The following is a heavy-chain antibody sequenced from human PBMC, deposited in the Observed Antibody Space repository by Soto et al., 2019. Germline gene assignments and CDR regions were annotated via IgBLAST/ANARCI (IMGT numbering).Heavy chain of an antibody. J-gene: IGHJ2*01. CDR2: IKDAGGEK. V-gene: IGHV3-7*01. CDR1: EVSRGRYW. CDR3: SRQSL. Sequence: ACAGSEVSRGRYWMWWVGQGPGKEVEWVASIKDAGGEKNYEEPVKGRCTIDRDNGKNSLYLQMNSLSFEDAAVSYISRQSLWG.